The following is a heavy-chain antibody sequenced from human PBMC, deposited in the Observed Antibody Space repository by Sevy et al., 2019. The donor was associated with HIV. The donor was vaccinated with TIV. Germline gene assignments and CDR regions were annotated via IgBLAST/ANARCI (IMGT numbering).Heavy chain of an antibody. Sequence: ASVKVSCKASGYTLTSHYMHWVRQAPGQGLEWMGISNPSGGYTRYAQKFQGRVIMTRDTSTSTAYMELISLRSDDTAVYYCASLAAASGLDYMDVWGKGTTVTVSS. CDR3: ASLAAASGLDYMDV. V-gene: IGHV1-46*01. D-gene: IGHD6-13*01. CDR2: SNPSGGYT. CDR1: GYTLTSHY. J-gene: IGHJ6*03.